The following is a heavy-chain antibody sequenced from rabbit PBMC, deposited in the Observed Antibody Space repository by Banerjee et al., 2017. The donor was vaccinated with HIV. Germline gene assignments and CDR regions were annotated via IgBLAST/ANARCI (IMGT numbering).Heavy chain of an antibody. Sequence: QQQLEESGGGLVKPEGSLTLTCTASGFSFSSSYYMCWVRQAPGKGLEWIACIYDGSSGSTYYASWAKGRFTISKTSSTTVTLQMTSLTAADTATYFCARGGYYNYGVHYFNLWGQGTLVTVS. D-gene: IGHD6-1*01. CDR1: GFSFSSSYY. CDR2: IYDGSSGST. V-gene: IGHV1S45*01. J-gene: IGHJ4*01. CDR3: ARGGYYNYGVHYFNL.